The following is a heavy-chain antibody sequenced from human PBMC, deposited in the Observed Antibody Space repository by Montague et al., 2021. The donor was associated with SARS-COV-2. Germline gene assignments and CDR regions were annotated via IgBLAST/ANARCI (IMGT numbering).Heavy chain of an antibody. CDR1: GDSVWSNAAA. CDR3: ARDTRSAQAGIDA. Sequence: CAISGDSVWSNAAAWNWIRQSPSGGLEWLGRTNYRSKWTSDYATSVEGRIIIDPDTSKNQFFLHLSSVTPEDTGVYYCARDTRSAQAGIDAWGQGTLVTVSS. D-gene: IGHD1-14*01. CDR2: TNYRSKWTS. V-gene: IGHV6-1*01. J-gene: IGHJ5*02.